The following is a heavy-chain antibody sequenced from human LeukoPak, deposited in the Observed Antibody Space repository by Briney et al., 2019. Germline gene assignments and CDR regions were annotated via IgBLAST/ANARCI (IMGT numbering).Heavy chain of an antibody. Sequence: PSGTLSLTCSVSGGSISGYYWSWVRQSAGMGLEWIGRLYSVTGNILYNPSLQSRVTLSVDTSKNQFSLRLSSVTAADTAVYYCARQAPGSPFDFWGQGTLVTVSS. CDR2: LYSVTGNI. CDR3: ARQAPGSPFDF. V-gene: IGHV4-4*07. D-gene: IGHD3-10*01. CDR1: GGSISGYY. J-gene: IGHJ4*02.